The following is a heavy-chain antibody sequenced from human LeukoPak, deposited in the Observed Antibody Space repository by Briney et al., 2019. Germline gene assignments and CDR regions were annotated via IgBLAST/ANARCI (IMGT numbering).Heavy chain of an antibody. J-gene: IGHJ3*02. CDR1: GGSISSYY. D-gene: IGHD6-19*01. V-gene: IGHV4-59*08. CDR2: IYYSGST. Sequence: SETLSLTCTVSGGSISSYYWSWIRQPPGKGLEWIGYIYYSGSTNYNPSLKSRVTISVDTSKNQFSLKLSSVTAADTAVYYCARGQWLPIDAFDIWGQGTMVTVSS. CDR3: ARGQWLPIDAFDI.